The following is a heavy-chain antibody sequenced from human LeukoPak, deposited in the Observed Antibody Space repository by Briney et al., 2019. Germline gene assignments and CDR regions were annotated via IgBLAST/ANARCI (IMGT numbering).Heavy chain of an antibody. CDR3: ARPPSRGYSSSFEY. J-gene: IGHJ4*02. D-gene: IGHD2-2*03. Sequence: GGSLKISWKGSGYSFPTYWIALVRQIPGKGLEWMGIIYPDESNIRYSPSFQGQVTISADKSISTAYLQWSSLKASDTAMYYCARPPSRGYSSSFEYWGQGTLVTVSS. CDR1: GYSFPTYW. CDR2: IYPDESNI. V-gene: IGHV5-51*01.